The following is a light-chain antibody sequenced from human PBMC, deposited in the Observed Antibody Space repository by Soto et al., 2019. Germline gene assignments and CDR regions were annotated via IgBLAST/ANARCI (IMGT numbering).Light chain of an antibody. CDR2: KAS. Sequence: DIPMTQSPSTLSASVGDRVTITCRASQSISYWLAWYQQKPGKAPKLLIYKASTLEIGVPSRFSGSGSGTEFTLTISSLQPDDFATYYCQQYSSFSFGGGTKVEIK. CDR3: QQYSSFS. V-gene: IGKV1-5*03. CDR1: QSISYW. J-gene: IGKJ4*01.